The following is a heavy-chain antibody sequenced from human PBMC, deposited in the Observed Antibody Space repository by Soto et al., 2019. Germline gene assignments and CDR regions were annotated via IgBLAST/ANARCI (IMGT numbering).Heavy chain of an antibody. CDR2: ISGSGGSK. CDR3: AKGSVVLPASMPQNSYMDV. J-gene: IGHJ6*03. V-gene: IGHV3-23*01. Sequence: GGSLRLSCAASGFTFSSYAMSWVRQAPGKGLEWVSAISGSGGSKYYADSVKGRFTISRDNSKNTLYLQMKSLRAEDTAVHYRAKGSVVLPASMPQNSYMDVWGKGTTVNVS. CDR1: GFTFSSYA. D-gene: IGHD2-2*01.